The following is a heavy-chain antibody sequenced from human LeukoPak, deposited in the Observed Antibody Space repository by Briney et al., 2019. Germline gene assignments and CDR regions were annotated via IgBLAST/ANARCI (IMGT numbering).Heavy chain of an antibody. D-gene: IGHD2-2*01. CDR2: IYYSGST. CDR3: ARVRVVIRDIVVVPADLEEGYYYYMDV. J-gene: IGHJ6*03. V-gene: IGHV4-39*07. Sequence: SETLSLTCTVSGGSISSSSYYWGWIRQPPGKGLEWIGSIYYSGSTYYNPSLKSRVTISVDTSKNQFSLKLSSVTAADTAVYYCARVRVVIRDIVVVPADLEEGYYYYMDVWGKGTTVTVSS. CDR1: GGSISSSSYY.